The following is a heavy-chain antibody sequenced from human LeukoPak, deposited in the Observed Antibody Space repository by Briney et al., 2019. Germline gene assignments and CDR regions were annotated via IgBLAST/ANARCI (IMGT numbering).Heavy chain of an antibody. CDR2: ISNDGSKK. V-gene: IGHV3-30*18. Sequence: GGSLRLSCAASGFTFSSYGMHWVRQAPGKGLDWVAVISNDGSKKYYADSVKGRFTISRDNSKNTLSLQVSSLRTEDTALYYCAKDRYSYAFEYSDSWGQGTLVTVSS. D-gene: IGHD5-18*01. J-gene: IGHJ4*02. CDR1: GFTFSSYG. CDR3: AKDRYSYAFEYSDS.